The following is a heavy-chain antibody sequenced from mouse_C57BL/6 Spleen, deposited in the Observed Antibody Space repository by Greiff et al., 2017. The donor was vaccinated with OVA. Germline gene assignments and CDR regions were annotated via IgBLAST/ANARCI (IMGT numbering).Heavy chain of an antibody. Sequence: EVMLVESGGGLVKPGGSLKLSCAASGFTFSSYAMSWVRQTPEKRLEWVATISDGGSYTYYPDNVKGRFTISRDNAKNNLYLQMSHLKSEDTAMYYCARDSAQARDFDYWGQGTTLTVSS. V-gene: IGHV5-4*01. CDR1: GFTFSSYA. J-gene: IGHJ2*01. CDR2: ISDGGSYT. D-gene: IGHD3-2*02. CDR3: ARDSAQARDFDY.